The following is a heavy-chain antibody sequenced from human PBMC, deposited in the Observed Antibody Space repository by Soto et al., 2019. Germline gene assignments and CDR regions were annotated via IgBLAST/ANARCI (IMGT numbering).Heavy chain of an antibody. V-gene: IGHV1-69*01. D-gene: IGHD3-10*01. J-gene: IGHJ5*02. CDR3: ARVTSMVRGVIDNWFDP. CDR1: GGTFSSYA. CDR2: IIPMYGPA. Sequence: QVPLVQSGAEVKKPGSSVTVSCKASGGTFSSYAIHWVRQAPGQGLEWMGGIIPMYGPAKYAQRFQGRVTIPADESTTTVYMELTSLTSQDTAVYYCARVTSMVRGVIDNWFDPWGHGTLVNVSS.